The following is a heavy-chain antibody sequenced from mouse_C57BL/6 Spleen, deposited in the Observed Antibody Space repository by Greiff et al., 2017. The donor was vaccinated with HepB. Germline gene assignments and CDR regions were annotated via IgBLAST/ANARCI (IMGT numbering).Heavy chain of an antibody. CDR3: AITYYYGGSGAMDY. J-gene: IGHJ4*01. V-gene: IGHV1-74*01. CDR1: GYTFTSYW. CDR2: IHPSDSYT. D-gene: IGHD1-1*01. Sequence: QVQLLQSGAELVKPGASVKVSCKASGYTFTSYWMHWVKQRPGQGLEWIGRIHPSDSYTNYNQKFKGKATLTGDKSSSTAYMQLSRLTSEDSAVYYGAITYYYGGSGAMDYWGQGTSVTVSA.